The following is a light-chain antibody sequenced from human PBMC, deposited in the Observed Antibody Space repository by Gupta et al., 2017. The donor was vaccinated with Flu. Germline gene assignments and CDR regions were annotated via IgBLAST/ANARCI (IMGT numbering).Light chain of an antibody. V-gene: IGLV2-23*02. CDR1: SSDVGSYHL. CDR2: EVN. J-gene: IGLJ2*01. Sequence: SSDVGSYHLVSWYQHHPGKAPKLMIHEVNKRPSGVSNRFSGSKSGNTASLTISGLQAEDEADYYCCSYAGSSTVVFGGGDQDDRP. CDR3: CSYAGSSTVV.